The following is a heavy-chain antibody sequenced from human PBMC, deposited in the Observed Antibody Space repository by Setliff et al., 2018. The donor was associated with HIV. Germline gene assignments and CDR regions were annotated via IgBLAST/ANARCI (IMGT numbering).Heavy chain of an antibody. CDR1: GYSISSGYY. Sequence: SETLSLTCTVSGYSISSGYYWGWIRQPPGKGLEWIGNIFHSGNTDQNPSLKSRVTMSVETSENQFSLRLNSVTAADTAVYYCARRTIWGDAFDIWGRGTMVTVSS. V-gene: IGHV4-38-2*02. J-gene: IGHJ3*02. CDR3: ARRTIWGDAFDI. D-gene: IGHD3-16*01. CDR2: IFHSGNT.